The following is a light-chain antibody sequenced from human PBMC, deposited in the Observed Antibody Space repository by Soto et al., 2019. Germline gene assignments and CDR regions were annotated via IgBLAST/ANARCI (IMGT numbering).Light chain of an antibody. CDR2: LNSDGSH. V-gene: IGLV4-69*01. CDR1: SGHSSYA. Sequence: QLVLTQSPSASASLGASVKLTCTLSSGHSSYAIAWHQQQPEKGPRYLMKLNSDGSHSKGDGIPDRFSGSSSGAERYLTISSLQSEDEADYYCQTWGTGIVVFGGGTKVPS. J-gene: IGLJ2*01. CDR3: QTWGTGIVV.